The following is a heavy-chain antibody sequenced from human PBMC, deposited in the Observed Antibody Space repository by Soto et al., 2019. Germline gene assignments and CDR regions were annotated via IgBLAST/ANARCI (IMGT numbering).Heavy chain of an antibody. D-gene: IGHD3-16*02. Sequence: GGSLRLSCTASGFTFGDYAMSWFRQAPGKGLEWVGFIRSKAYGGTTEYAASVKGRFTISRDDSKSIAYLQMNSLKTEDTAVYYCTSAVQVYDYIWGSYRSGSFDYWGQGTLVTVSS. V-gene: IGHV3-49*03. CDR1: GFTFGDYA. CDR2: IRSKAYGGTT. J-gene: IGHJ4*02. CDR3: TSAVQVYDYIWGSYRSGSFDY.